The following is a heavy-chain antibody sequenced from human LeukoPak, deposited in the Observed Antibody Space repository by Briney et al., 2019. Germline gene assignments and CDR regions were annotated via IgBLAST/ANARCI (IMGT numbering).Heavy chain of an antibody. CDR3: ATPWFGELEGFDY. Sequence: GASVKVSCKVSGYTLTELSMHWVRQAPRKGLEWMGGFDPVDGETIYAQKFQGRVTMTEDTSTDTAYLELSSLRSEDTAVYYCATPWFGELEGFDYWGQGTLVTVSS. D-gene: IGHD3-10*01. J-gene: IGHJ4*02. CDR1: GYTLTELS. V-gene: IGHV1-24*01. CDR2: FDPVDGET.